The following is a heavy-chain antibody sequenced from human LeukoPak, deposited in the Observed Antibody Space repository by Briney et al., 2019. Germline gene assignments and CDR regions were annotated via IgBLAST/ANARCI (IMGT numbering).Heavy chain of an antibody. Sequence: GGSLGLSCAASGFTFSNYAMTWVRQAPGKGLEWVSVIYSGGSTYYADSVKGRFTVSRDNSKNTLYLQMNSLRAEDTAVYYCASTTRGGTYYYYMDVWGKGTTVTISS. CDR2: IYSGGST. D-gene: IGHD1-1*01. J-gene: IGHJ6*03. CDR3: ASTTRGGTYYYYMDV. CDR1: GFTFSNYA. V-gene: IGHV3-23*03.